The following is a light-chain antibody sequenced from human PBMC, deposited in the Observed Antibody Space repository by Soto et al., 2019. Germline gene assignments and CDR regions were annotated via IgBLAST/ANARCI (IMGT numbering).Light chain of an antibody. J-gene: IGKJ3*01. CDR2: SAS. CDR1: QGISRW. V-gene: IGKV1-12*01. Sequence: DIQMNQLPSSMSASVGDRVTITCRASQGISRWLAWYHQNPGKAPNLLIFSASSLHSGVPSRFSSSGSGADVTLTLSSLQPEDFGTYYCQQANSFPLTFGPGTKVDMK. CDR3: QQANSFPLT.